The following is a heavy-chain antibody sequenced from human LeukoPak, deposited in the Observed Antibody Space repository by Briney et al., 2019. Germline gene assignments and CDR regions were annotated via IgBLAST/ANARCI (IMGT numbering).Heavy chain of an antibody. D-gene: IGHD3-22*01. CDR3: ARDVTYYYDTSGYRDAFDI. J-gene: IGHJ3*02. CDR1: GYTFTVYY. V-gene: IGHV1-2*02. CDR2: INPNSGGT. Sequence: ASVTVSCKASGYTFTVYYMHWVRQAPGQGLEWMGWINPNSGGTNYAQRFQGRVTMTRDTSISTAYMELSRLRSDDTAVYYCARDVTYYYDTSGYRDAFDIWGQGTMVTVSS.